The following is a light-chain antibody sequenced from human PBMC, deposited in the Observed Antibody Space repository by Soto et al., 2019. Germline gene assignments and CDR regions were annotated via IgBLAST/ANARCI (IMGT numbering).Light chain of an antibody. V-gene: IGLV1-44*01. CDR2: STN. Sequence: QSVLTQPPSASGTPGQRVTISCSGSSSNIGRNTVNWYQQLPGTAPKLLIYSTNQRASGVPDRFSGSKSGTSASLAISGLQSEDEADYYCAAWDDSLNGVFGGGTKLTVL. CDR3: AAWDDSLNGV. J-gene: IGLJ2*01. CDR1: SSNIGRNT.